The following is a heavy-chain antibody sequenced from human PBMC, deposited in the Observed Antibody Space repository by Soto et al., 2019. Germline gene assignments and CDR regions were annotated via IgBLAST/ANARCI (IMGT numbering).Heavy chain of an antibody. Sequence: QVQLVESGGGVVQPGXSXRLSCAASGFAFSSYAMHWVRQAPGKGLEWVAVISYDGSNKYYADSVKGRFTISRDNSKNTLYLQMNSLRAEDTAVYYCARDPSRRVVVVVAATLNYWGQGTLVTVSS. CDR1: GFAFSSYA. J-gene: IGHJ4*02. CDR3: ARDPSRRVVVVVAATLNY. CDR2: ISYDGSNK. D-gene: IGHD2-15*01. V-gene: IGHV3-30-3*01.